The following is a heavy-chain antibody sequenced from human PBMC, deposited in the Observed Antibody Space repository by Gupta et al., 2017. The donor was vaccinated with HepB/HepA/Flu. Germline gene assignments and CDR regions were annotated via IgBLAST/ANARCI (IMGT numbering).Heavy chain of an antibody. J-gene: IGHJ6*03. CDR1: GFTFSGYG. CDR2: ISSSSSTI. D-gene: IGHD3-10*01. CDR3: ARDRGDGFDRSMDV. V-gene: IGHV3-48*02. Sequence: EVQLVESGGGLVQPGGSLRLSCSASGFTFSGYGMNWVRQAPGKGLEWVSFISSSSSTIYYADSVKGRFTISRDNAKNSLYLQMNSLRDEDTAVFYCARDRGDGFDRSMDVWGKGTTVTVSS.